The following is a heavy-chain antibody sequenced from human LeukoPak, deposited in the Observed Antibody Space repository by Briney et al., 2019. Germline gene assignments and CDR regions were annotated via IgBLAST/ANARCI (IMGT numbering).Heavy chain of an antibody. Sequence: GGSLRLSCAASGFTFSSYWMHWVRPAPGKGLVWVSRINIYGRRTIYSGSVKGRFTISRQNAKNTLYLQMNSLRAEDTAVYYCATEVPGSYYFDYWGQGTLATVST. CDR2: INIYGRRT. V-gene: IGHV3-74*01. CDR1: GFTFSSYW. CDR3: ATEVPGSYYFDY. J-gene: IGHJ4*02. D-gene: IGHD3-10*01.